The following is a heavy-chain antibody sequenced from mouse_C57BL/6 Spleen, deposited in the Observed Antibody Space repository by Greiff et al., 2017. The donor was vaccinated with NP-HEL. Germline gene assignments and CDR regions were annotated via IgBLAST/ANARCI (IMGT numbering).Heavy chain of an antibody. Sequence: QVQLQQPGAELVKPGASVKLSCKASGYTFTSYWMQWVKQRPGQGLEWIGEIDPSDSYTNYNQKFKGKATLTVDTSSSTAYMQLSSLPSEDSAVYYCARRRLLYAMDYWGQGTSVTVSS. CDR1: GYTFTSYW. V-gene: IGHV1-50*01. D-gene: IGHD1-1*01. J-gene: IGHJ4*01. CDR2: IDPSDSYT. CDR3: ARRRLLYAMDY.